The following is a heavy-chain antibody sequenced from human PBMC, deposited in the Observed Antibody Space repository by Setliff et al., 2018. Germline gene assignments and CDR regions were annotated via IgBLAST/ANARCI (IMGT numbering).Heavy chain of an antibody. J-gene: IGHJ4*02. CDR1: GYSISSDHY. CDR3: ARADSGYDGEYYFDY. CDR2: IYHSGSA. D-gene: IGHD5-12*01. V-gene: IGHV4-38-2*01. Sequence: PSETLSLTCAVSGYSISSDHYWGWIRQPPGKGLEWIGSIYHSGSAYYNPSLKSPVTISIDTSKNQFSLKLSSVTAADTAVYYCARADSGYDGEYYFDYWGQGTLVTVSS.